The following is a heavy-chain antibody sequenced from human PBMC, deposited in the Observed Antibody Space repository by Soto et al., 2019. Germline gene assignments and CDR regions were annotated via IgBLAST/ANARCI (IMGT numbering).Heavy chain of an antibody. D-gene: IGHD2-21*02. V-gene: IGHV1-46*01. Sequence: ASVKVSCKASGYTFTSYYIHWVRQAPGQGLEWMGLINPSGGSTTYPQSFLGRVTMTRDTSTNTVYMDLSSLTSDDTAVYFCARERLTVVYGFDIWGQGTTVTVSS. CDR3: ARERLTVVYGFDI. CDR2: INPSGGST. CDR1: GYTFTSYY. J-gene: IGHJ6*02.